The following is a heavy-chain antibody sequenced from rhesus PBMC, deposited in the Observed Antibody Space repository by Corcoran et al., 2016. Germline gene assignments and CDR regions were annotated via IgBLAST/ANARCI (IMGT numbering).Heavy chain of an antibody. D-gene: IGHD6-31*01. CDR1: GGSVSSSNW. CDR3: ASQYSSGWYGLDS. CDR2: ISGIGGST. V-gene: IGHV4-65*01. Sequence: QVQLQESGPGLVKPSETLSLTCAVSGGSVSSSNWWSWLRQPPGQGLEWIGYISGIGGSTYYNPYLKSRGTISTDTSKNQFSLKRSSGTAADTAVYYWASQYSSGWYGLDSWGQGVVVTVSS. J-gene: IGHJ6*01.